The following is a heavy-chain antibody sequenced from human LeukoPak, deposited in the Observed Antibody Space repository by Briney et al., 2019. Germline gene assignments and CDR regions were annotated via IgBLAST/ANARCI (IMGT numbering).Heavy chain of an antibody. CDR1: GFTFSNYW. CDR2: INSDGSRT. CDR3: ARDSYDFWSGYYAISVGDY. D-gene: IGHD3-3*01. J-gene: IGHJ4*02. V-gene: IGHV3-74*01. Sequence: PGGSLRLSCVASGFTFSNYWMHWVRQAPGKGLVWVARINSDGSRTNHADSVKGRFTISRDNAKNTLFLQMNSLRAEDTAVYYCARDSYDFWSGYYAISVGDYWGQGTLVTVSS.